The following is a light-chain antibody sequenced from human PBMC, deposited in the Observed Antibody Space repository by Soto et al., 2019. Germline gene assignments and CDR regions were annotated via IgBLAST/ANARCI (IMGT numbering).Light chain of an antibody. CDR1: QSISSW. Sequence: DIPMTQSPSTLSASVGDRVTITCRASQSISSWLAWYQQKPGKAPNLLIYRASSLESGVPSRFSGSGSGTEFTLTIISLQPDDSATYYCQQYDTYSPTFGQGTKLEIK. J-gene: IGKJ2*01. CDR3: QQYDTYSPT. CDR2: RAS. V-gene: IGKV1-5*03.